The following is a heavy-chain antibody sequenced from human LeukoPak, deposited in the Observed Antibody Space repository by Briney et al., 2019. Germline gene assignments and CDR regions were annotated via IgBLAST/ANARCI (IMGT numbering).Heavy chain of an antibody. CDR1: GYTFSDYF. CDR2: INPKSGVT. CDR3: ARGWGSLYYFDF. V-gene: IGHV1-2*02. Sequence: ASVKVSCKASGYTFSDYFVHCVRQAPGQGLEWMGWINPKSGVTKYAQKFQGRVTMVRDTATSTVYMDLSSLTSDDTAVYFCARGWGSLYYFDFWGQGTLVTVSS. J-gene: IGHJ4*02. D-gene: IGHD3-16*01.